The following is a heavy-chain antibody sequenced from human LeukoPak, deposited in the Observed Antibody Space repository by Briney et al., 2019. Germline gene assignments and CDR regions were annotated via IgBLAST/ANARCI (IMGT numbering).Heavy chain of an antibody. J-gene: IGHJ4*02. D-gene: IGHD3-16*02. CDR3: ARAHHRRVYDYVWGSYPY. CDR1: GVTFSSYE. V-gene: IGHV3-48*03. CDR2: ISSSSSTI. Sequence: PGGSLRLSCAASGVTFSSYEMNWVRQAPGKGLEWVSYISSSSSTIYYADSVKGRFTISRDNAKNSLYLQMNSLRAEDTAVYYCARAHHRRVYDYVWGSYPYWGQGTLVTVSS.